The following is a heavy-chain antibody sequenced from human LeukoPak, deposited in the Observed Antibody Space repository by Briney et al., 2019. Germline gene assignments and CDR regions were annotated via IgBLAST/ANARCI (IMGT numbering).Heavy chain of an antibody. D-gene: IGHD3-9*01. CDR3: AMPGGEVYYDILTGYSKYYFDY. CDR2: IEHSGST. J-gene: IGHJ4*02. Sequence: PSETLSPTRAVSGYSISSRYYWGWIRQPPGKGLEWLGSIEHSGSTYYHPSLKSRVSISVDTSKNQFSLWLSSATAADTAVYYCAMPGGEVYYDILTGYSKYYFDYWGQGTLVTVSS. V-gene: IGHV4-38-2*01. CDR1: GYSISSRYY.